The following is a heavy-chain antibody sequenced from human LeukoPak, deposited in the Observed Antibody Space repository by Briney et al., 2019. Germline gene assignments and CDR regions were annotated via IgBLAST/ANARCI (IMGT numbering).Heavy chain of an antibody. V-gene: IGHV3-74*01. CDR1: GFTFSSYW. Sequence: GGSLRLFCAASGFTFSSYWMHWVRQAPGKGLVWVSRINSDGSSTSYADSVKGRFTISRDNAKNTLYLQMNSLRAEDTAVYYCARVSYGDYYDYWGQGTLVTVSS. J-gene: IGHJ4*02. D-gene: IGHD4-17*01. CDR3: ARVSYGDYYDY. CDR2: INSDGSST.